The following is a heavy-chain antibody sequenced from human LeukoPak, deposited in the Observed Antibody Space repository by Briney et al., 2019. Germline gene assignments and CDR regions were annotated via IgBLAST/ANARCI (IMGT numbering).Heavy chain of an antibody. CDR2: IYTGVST. CDR1: GFTVSNNY. CDR3: ARVRPHPIIDV. D-gene: IGHD6-6*01. V-gene: IGHV3-53*01. J-gene: IGHJ6*03. Sequence: GGSLRLSCAASGFTVSNNYMSWVRQAPGKGLEWVSVIYTGVSTYYADSVKGRFATSRDNSKNTPYLQMNSLRAEDTGVYYCARVRPHPIIDVWGKGTTVTVSS.